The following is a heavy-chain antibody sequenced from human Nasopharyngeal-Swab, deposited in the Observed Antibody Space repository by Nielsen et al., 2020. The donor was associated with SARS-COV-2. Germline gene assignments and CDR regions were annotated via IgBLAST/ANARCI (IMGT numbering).Heavy chain of an antibody. D-gene: IGHD3-9*01. Sequence: SETLSLTCTVSGGSISSYYWSWIRQPPGKGLEWIGYTYYSGSTNYNPSLKSRVTISVDTSKNQFSLKLSSVTAADTAVYYCATSTISNLYYYYGMDVWGQGTTVTVSS. CDR3: ATSTISNLYYYYGMDV. CDR2: TYYSGST. V-gene: IGHV4-59*01. J-gene: IGHJ6*02. CDR1: GGSISSYY.